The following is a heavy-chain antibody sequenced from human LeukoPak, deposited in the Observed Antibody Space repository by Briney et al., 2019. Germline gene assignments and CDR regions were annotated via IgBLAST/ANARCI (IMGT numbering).Heavy chain of an antibody. V-gene: IGHV3-23*01. Sequence: GGSLRLSCAASGFTFSSYAMSWVRQAPGKGLEWVSAISGSGGSTYYADSVEGRFTISRDNSKSTLYLQMNSLRAEDTAVYYCANTQGRAYYDSSGSWGQGTLVTVSS. CDR2: ISGSGGST. CDR1: GFTFSSYA. D-gene: IGHD3-22*01. CDR3: ANTQGRAYYDSSGS. J-gene: IGHJ5*02.